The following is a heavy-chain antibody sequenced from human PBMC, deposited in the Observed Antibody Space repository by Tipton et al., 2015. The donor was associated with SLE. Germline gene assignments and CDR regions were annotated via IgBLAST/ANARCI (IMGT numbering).Heavy chain of an antibody. CDR1: GVSIFNFY. J-gene: IGHJ2*01. V-gene: IGHV4-59*08. CDR3: AKADGVVGGQVPYWYFDL. CDR2: IHYSGST. Sequence: TLSLTCTVSGVSIFNFYWSWFRQPPGKGPECIAYIHYSGSTNSNPSLGSRVTISIDTSKSQFFLNLSSVTAADTAVYYCAKADGVVGGQVPYWYFDLWGRGTLVTVSS. D-gene: IGHD2-21*01.